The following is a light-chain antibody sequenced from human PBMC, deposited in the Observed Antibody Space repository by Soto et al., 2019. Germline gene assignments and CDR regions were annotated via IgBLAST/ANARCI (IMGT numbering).Light chain of an antibody. CDR2: DVS. J-gene: IGLJ2*01. CDR1: SIDVGGYNY. CDR3: SSYTSSSTPVV. Sequence: QSALTQRASVSGSPGQSITISCTGTSIDVGGYNYVSWYQQHPGKAPKLMIYDVSNRPSGVSNRFSGSKSGNTASLTISGLQAEDEADYYCSSYTSSSTPVVFGAGTKLTVL. V-gene: IGLV2-14*01.